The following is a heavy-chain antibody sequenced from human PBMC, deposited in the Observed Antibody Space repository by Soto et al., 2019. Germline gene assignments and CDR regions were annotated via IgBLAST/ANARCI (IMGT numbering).Heavy chain of an antibody. V-gene: IGHV4-31*03. D-gene: IGHD6-13*01. Sequence: SETLSLTCTVSGGSISSGGYYWSWIRQPPGKGLEGIGYIYYSGSTYYNPSLKSRVTISVDTSKNQFSLKLSSVTAADTAVYYCARDHRGIAAAGTWLPNYYYYGMDVWGQGTTVT. CDR1: GGSISSGGYY. CDR3: ARDHRGIAAAGTWLPNYYYYGMDV. J-gene: IGHJ6*02. CDR2: IYYSGST.